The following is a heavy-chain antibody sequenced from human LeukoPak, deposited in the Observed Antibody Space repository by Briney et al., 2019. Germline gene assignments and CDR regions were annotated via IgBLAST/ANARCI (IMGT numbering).Heavy chain of an antibody. Sequence: SETLSLTCAVSGGSISSGGYSWSWIRQPPGKGLEWIGYIYYSGSTYYNPSLKSRVTISVDTSKNQFSLKLSSVTAADTAVYYCARVSPDSSGYYYVDYWGQGTLVTVSS. D-gene: IGHD3-22*01. CDR1: GGSISSGGYS. CDR2: IYYSGST. V-gene: IGHV4-30-4*07. J-gene: IGHJ4*02. CDR3: ARVSPDSSGYYYVDY.